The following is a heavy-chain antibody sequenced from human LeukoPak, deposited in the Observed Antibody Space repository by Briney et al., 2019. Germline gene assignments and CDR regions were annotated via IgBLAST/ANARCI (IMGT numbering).Heavy chain of an antibody. Sequence: SVKVSCKASGYTFTTYGFGWVRQAPGQGLEWMGGIIPIFGTANYAQKFQGRVTITADESTSTAYMELSSLRSEDTAVYYCARDQHHPYYYYGMDVWGQGTTVTVSS. CDR1: GYTFTTYG. CDR2: IIPIFGTA. J-gene: IGHJ6*02. V-gene: IGHV1-69*13. CDR3: ARDQHHPYYYYGMDV.